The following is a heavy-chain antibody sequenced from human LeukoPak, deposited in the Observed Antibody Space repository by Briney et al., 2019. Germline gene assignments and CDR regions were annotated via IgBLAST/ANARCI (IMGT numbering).Heavy chain of an antibody. CDR2: IYDSGST. CDR1: GGSISSYY. CDR3: ARGDGTTSLYDI. D-gene: IGHD5-24*01. J-gene: IGHJ3*02. Sequence: SETLSLTCTVFGGSISSYYWSWIRQPPGKGLEWIGYIYDSGSTIHNPSLKSRVTISVDTSKNQFSLKLSSVTAADTAVYYCARGDGTTSLYDIWGQGTMVTVSS. V-gene: IGHV4-59*01.